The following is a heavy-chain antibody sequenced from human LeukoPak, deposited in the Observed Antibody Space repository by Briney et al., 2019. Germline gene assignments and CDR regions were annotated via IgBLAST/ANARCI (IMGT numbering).Heavy chain of an antibody. CDR2: IYYSGST. Sequence: TETLSLTCTVSGGSISSSNYYWGWIRQPPGKGLEWIGSIYYSGSTNYNPSLKSRVTISVDTSKNQFSLKLSSVTAADTAVYYCARGRTDWRRRTATSRNFDYWGQGTLVTVSS. J-gene: IGHJ4*02. CDR3: ARGRTDWRRRTATSRNFDY. D-gene: IGHD3-9*01. CDR1: GGSISSSNYY. V-gene: IGHV4-39*07.